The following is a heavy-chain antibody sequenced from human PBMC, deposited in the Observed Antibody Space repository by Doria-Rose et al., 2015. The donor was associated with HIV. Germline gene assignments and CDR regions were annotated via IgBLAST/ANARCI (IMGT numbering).Heavy chain of an antibody. Sequence: SGPVLVKPTETLTLTCTVSGVSLSSPGMGVSWIRQPPGKALEWLADIFSDDERSYKTSLKSRLTISRGTSKSEVVLTMTDMAPVDTATYYCARIKSSRWYHKYYFDFWGQGTLVIVSA. V-gene: IGHV2-26*01. D-gene: IGHD6-13*01. CDR2: IFSDDER. CDR3: ARIKSSRWYHKYYFDF. J-gene: IGHJ4*02. CDR1: GVSLSSPGMG.